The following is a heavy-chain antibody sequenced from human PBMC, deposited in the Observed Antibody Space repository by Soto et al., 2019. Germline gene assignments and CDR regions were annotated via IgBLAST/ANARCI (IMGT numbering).Heavy chain of an antibody. Sequence: TGGSLRLSCAASGFTFSTYSMNWVRQAPGKGLEWVSSIGSSSTYTYYADSLRGRFTISRDTAKNSLYLQMNSLRAEDTAVYYCARGEGGYGYYYFDYWGQGTLVTVSS. CDR2: IGSSSTYT. CDR3: ARGEGGYGYYYFDY. D-gene: IGHD5-18*01. J-gene: IGHJ4*02. CDR1: GFTFSTYS. V-gene: IGHV3-21*01.